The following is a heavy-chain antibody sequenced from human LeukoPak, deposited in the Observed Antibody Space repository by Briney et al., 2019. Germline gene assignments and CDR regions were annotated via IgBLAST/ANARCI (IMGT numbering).Heavy chain of an antibody. V-gene: IGHV3-64*01. J-gene: IGHJ4*02. Sequence: GESLRLSCGASGFTFNTYALHWVRQAPGKGLEFVSAISSNGASTYYANSVKGRFTISRDNSKNTLYLQMGSLRAEDMAMYYCARIMIRGAPSDNWGQGTLVTVSS. CDR3: ARIMIRGAPSDN. D-gene: IGHD3-10*01. CDR2: ISSNGAST. CDR1: GFTFNTYA.